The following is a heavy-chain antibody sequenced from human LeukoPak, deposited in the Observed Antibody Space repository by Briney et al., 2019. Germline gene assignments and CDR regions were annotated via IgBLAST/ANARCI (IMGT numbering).Heavy chain of an antibody. D-gene: IGHD6-13*01. CDR3: ARQVLGSSSWYWFDP. Sequence: SETLSLTCTVSGDSISNSRYYWGWIRQPPGKGLDWIASIYYGGSTFYNPSLKSRVTISVDTSKNQFSLTLSSVTAADTAVYYCARQVLGSSSWYWFDPWGQGTLVAVSS. CDR1: GDSISNSRYY. V-gene: IGHV4-39*01. CDR2: IYYGGST. J-gene: IGHJ5*02.